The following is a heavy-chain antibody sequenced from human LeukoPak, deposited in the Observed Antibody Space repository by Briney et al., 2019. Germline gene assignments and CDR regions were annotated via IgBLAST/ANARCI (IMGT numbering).Heavy chain of an antibody. CDR3: TRVHGGYPFDS. CDR2: ISSSSSTI. J-gene: IGHJ4*02. D-gene: IGHD2-15*01. V-gene: IGHV3-48*03. CDR1: GFTFSSYE. Sequence: GSLRLSCAASGFTFSSYEMNWVRQAPGKGLEWVSFISSSSSTIYYADSVKGRFTISRDNAKNSLYLQMNSLRAEDTAVYYCTRVHGGYPFDSWGQGTLVTVSS.